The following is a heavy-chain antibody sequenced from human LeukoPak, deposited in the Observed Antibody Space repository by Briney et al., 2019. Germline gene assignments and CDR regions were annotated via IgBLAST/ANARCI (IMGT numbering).Heavy chain of an antibody. CDR1: GYTFTGYY. J-gene: IGHJ3*02. CDR2: ISAYNGNT. D-gene: IGHD3-22*01. V-gene: IGHV1-18*04. CDR3: ARDREFPYYYDSSGYYHVGDI. Sequence: ASVKVSCKASGYTFTGYYMHWVRQAPGQGLEWMGWISAYNGNTNYAQKLQGRVTMTTDTSTSTAYMELRSLRSDDTAVYYCARDREFPYYYDSSGYYHVGDIWGQGTMVTVSS.